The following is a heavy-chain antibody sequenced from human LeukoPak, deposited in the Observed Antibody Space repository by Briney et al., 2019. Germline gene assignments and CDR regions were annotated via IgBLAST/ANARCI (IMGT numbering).Heavy chain of an antibody. Sequence: PGGSLRLSCAASGFTFSSYWIHWLRQAPGKGLVWVSRISTDGSSTSYADSVKGRFTISRDNGKNTLYLQMNSLRAEDTAVYYCASYLTSIPSGMDVWGQGTTVTVSS. CDR1: GFTFSSYW. J-gene: IGHJ6*02. D-gene: IGHD2/OR15-2a*01. CDR3: ASYLTSIPSGMDV. CDR2: ISTDGSST. V-gene: IGHV3-74*01.